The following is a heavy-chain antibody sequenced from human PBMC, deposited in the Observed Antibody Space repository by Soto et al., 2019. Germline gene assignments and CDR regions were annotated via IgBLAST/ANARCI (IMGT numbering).Heavy chain of an antibody. V-gene: IGHV4-34*01. CDR3: ARASSGWYLNAFDI. CDR1: GGSFSGYY. J-gene: IGHJ3*02. D-gene: IGHD6-19*01. Sequence: SETLSLTCAVCGGSFSGYYWSWIRQPPGKGLEWIGEINHSGSTNYNPSLKSRVTISVDTSKNQFSLKLSSVTAADTAVYYCARASSGWYLNAFDIWGQGTMVTVSS. CDR2: INHSGST.